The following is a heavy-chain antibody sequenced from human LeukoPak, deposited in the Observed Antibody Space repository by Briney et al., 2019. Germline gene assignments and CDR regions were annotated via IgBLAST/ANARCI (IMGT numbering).Heavy chain of an antibody. D-gene: IGHD4-23*01. J-gene: IGHJ4*02. CDR3: ARLPYGGNPFFDF. CDR2: MYYSGST. V-gene: IGHV4-59*08. Sequence: SETLSLTCTVSGGSISSYYWSWIRQPPGKGLEWIGCMYYSGSTNYNPSLKSRVTISVDTSNNQFSLKLSSVTAADTAVYYCARLPYGGNPFFDFWGQGALVIVSS. CDR1: GGSISSYY.